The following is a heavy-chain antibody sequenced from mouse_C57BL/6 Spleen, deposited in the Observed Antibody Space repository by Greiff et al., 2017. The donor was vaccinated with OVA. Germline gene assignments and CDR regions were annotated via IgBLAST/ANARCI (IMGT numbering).Heavy chain of an antibody. J-gene: IGHJ3*01. CDR3: ASDDSIAY. V-gene: IGHV5-6*01. CDR1: GFTFSSYG. CDR2: ISSGGSYT. D-gene: IGHD2-4*01. Sequence: EVMLVESGGDLVKPGGSLKLSCAASGFTFSSYGMSWVRQTPDKRLEWVATISSGGSYTYYPDSVKGRFTISRDNAKNTLYLQMSSLKSEDTAMYYCASDDSIAYWGQGTLVTVSA.